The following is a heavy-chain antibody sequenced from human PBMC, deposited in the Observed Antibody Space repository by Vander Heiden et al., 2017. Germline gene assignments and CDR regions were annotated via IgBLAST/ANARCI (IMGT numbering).Heavy chain of an antibody. V-gene: IGHV3-74*01. CDR1: AFTFSTFW. CDR2: INGDQSST. Sequence: VPRVASGGGLVWPGGARRLSWPVSAFTFSTFWMHWVRQVPGKGPVWVSRINGDQSSTLDADSVKGRFTISRDNAKTTLYLQMNSLRVEDTAVYYCARRDPGGGFLDYWGQGILVTVSS. D-gene: IGHD2-15*01. J-gene: IGHJ4*02. CDR3: ARRDPGGGFLDY.